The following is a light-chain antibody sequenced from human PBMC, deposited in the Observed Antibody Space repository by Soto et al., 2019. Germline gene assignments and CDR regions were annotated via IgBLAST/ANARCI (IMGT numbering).Light chain of an antibody. CDR2: GAS. CDR1: QSIFNNY. V-gene: IGKV3-20*01. J-gene: IGKJ2*01. CDR3: QQYGVSPFT. Sequence: EIVLTQSPGTLSLSPRDRATLSCRASQSIFNNYLAWYQQKPGQAPRLLVYGASFRATGIPDRFSGSGSGTDFTLTISRLEPEDFAVYYCQQYGVSPFTFGQGTRLEIK.